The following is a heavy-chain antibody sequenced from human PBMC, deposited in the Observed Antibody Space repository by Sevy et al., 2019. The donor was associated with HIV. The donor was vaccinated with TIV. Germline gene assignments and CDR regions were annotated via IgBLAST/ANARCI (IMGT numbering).Heavy chain of an antibody. V-gene: IGHV1-8*01. CDR3: ARDLAGSKQGGWFDP. J-gene: IGHJ5*02. CDR1: GYTFTNHD. D-gene: IGHD3-16*01. Sequence: ASVKVSCKASGYTFTNHDINWVRQATGQGLEWMGWMNPNSGNTGYAQKFQGRVTMIRNTSMSTAYMELSSLTSDDTAVYYCARDLAGSKQGGWFDPWGQGTLVTVSS. CDR2: MNPNSGNT.